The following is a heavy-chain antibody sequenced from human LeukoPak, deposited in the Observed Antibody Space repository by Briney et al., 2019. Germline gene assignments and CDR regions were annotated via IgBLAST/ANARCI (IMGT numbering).Heavy chain of an antibody. V-gene: IGHV4-34*01. D-gene: IGHD2-21*02. CDR2: INRSGST. Sequence: SETLSLTCAVYGGSLSYYYWSWIRQPPQKGLEWIGEINRSGSTNYNPSLKSRVSISVDTSKNQFSLKLSSVTAADTAVYYCARGGFYCGDDCYVDYWGQGTLVTVSS. J-gene: IGHJ4*02. CDR1: GGSLSYYY. CDR3: ARGGFYCGDDCYVDY.